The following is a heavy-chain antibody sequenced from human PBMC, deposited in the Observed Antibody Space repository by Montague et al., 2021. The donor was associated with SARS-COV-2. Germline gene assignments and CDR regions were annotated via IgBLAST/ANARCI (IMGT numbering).Heavy chain of an antibody. J-gene: IGHJ3*02. Sequence: SETLSLTCNVSGDSITNTRYYWGWIRQAPGRPLEWIGSVYNNGITYYNPSLRSRVFISIDTSKNQFSLRLSSVTASDTAVYYCARLPYFYDSTHAFDIWGQGTMVTVSS. CDR2: VYNNGIT. V-gene: IGHV4-39*01. CDR1: GDSITNTRYY. D-gene: IGHD3-22*01. CDR3: ARLPYFYDSTHAFDI.